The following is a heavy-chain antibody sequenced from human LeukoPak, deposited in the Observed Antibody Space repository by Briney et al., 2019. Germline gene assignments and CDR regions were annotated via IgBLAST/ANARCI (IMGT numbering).Heavy chain of an antibody. Sequence: GGSLRLSCAASGFTFSSYAMSWVRQAPGKGLEWVSAISGSGGSTYYADSVEGRFTISRDNSKNTLYLQMNSLRAEDTAVYYCAKAPIAVAGKGAYFDYWGQGTLVTVSS. CDR2: ISGSGGST. CDR1: GFTFSSYA. V-gene: IGHV3-23*01. CDR3: AKAPIAVAGKGAYFDY. J-gene: IGHJ4*02. D-gene: IGHD6-19*01.